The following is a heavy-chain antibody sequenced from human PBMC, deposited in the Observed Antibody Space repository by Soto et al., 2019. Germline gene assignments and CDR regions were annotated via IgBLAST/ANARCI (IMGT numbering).Heavy chain of an antibody. D-gene: IGHD3-10*01. Sequence: SVKVSCKASGGTFSSYAISWVRQAPGQGLEWMGGIIPIFGTANYAQKFQGRVTITADKSTSTAYMELSSLRSEDTAVYYCARVLDRLLWFGVTSYYYYYGMDVWGQGTTVTVSS. CDR3: ARVLDRLLWFGVTSYYYYYGMDV. CDR2: IIPIFGTA. V-gene: IGHV1-69*06. CDR1: GGTFSSYA. J-gene: IGHJ6*02.